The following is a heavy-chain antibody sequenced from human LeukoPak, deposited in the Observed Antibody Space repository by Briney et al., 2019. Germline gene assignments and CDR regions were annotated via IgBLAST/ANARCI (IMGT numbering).Heavy chain of an antibody. Sequence: SETLSLTCTVSGYSISSGYYWGWIRQPPGKGLEWIGSIYHSGSTYYNPSLKSRVTISVDTSKNQFSLKLNSVTAADTAVYYCARDRLLWFGELDSWGQGTLVIVSS. D-gene: IGHD3-10*01. V-gene: IGHV4-38-2*02. J-gene: IGHJ5*01. CDR3: ARDRLLWFGELDS. CDR1: GYSISSGYY. CDR2: IYHSGST.